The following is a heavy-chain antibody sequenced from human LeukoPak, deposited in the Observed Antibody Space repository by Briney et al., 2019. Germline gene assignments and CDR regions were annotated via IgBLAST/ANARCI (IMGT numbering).Heavy chain of an antibody. CDR2: IYYSGST. V-gene: IGHV4-59*01. CDR1: GGSISSYY. CDR3: ARDGNYDFWSGYPVV. D-gene: IGHD3-3*01. Sequence: SETLSLTCTVSGGSISSYYWSWIRQPPGKGLEWIGYIYYSGSTNYNPSLKSRVTISVDTSKNQFSLKLSSVTAADTAVYYCARDGNYDFWSGYPVVWGQGTTVTVSS. J-gene: IGHJ6*02.